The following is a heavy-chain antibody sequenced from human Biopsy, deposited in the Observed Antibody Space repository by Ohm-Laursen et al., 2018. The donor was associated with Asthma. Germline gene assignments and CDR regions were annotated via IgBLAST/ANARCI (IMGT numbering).Heavy chain of an antibody. Sequence: TLSLTCTVYGGYLTGHYWNWIRQPPGKGLEWIGEIDQSGYTNYNPSHKSRVTISADTSKNQFHLNLSSVTAADTAVYFCARAAITGIRGWFDPWGQGTQVTVSS. J-gene: IGHJ5*02. D-gene: IGHD1-20*01. V-gene: IGHV4-34*01. CDR1: GGYLTGHY. CDR3: ARAAITGIRGWFDP. CDR2: IDQSGYT.